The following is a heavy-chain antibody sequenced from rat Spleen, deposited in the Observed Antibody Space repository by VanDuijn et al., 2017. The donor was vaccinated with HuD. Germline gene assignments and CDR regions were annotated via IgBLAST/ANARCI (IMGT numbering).Heavy chain of an antibody. V-gene: IGHV3-3*01. D-gene: IGHD1-1*01. CDR3: ARWDYYSPRWYFDF. Sequence: EVQLQESGPGPVKVSESLSLTCSVTGHSITSSYRWNWIRKFPGNKLEWMGYINSAGTTNYNPSLKSRISITRDTSKNQFFLQLNSVTTEDTSTYFCARWDYYSPRWYFDFWGPGTMVTVSS. CDR2: INSAGTT. J-gene: IGHJ1*01. CDR1: GHSITSSYR.